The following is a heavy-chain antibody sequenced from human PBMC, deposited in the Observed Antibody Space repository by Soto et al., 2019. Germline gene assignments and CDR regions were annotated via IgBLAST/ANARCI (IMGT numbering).Heavy chain of an antibody. CDR1: GFTFSDYY. V-gene: IGHV3-11*01. Sequence: GGSLRLSCAASGFTFSDYYMSWIRQAPGKGLEYISSISNGGSTTYAASVKGRFTISRDNARNSLYLQMNSLRVEDTAVYYCARVGWVAATFFDYWGPGTLVTVSS. D-gene: IGHD1-26*01. CDR3: ARVGWVAATFFDY. J-gene: IGHJ4*02. CDR2: ISNGGSTT.